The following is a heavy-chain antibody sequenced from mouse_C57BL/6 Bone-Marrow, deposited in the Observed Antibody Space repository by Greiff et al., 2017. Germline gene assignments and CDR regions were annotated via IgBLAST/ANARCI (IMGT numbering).Heavy chain of an antibody. CDR3: ARWDGSSYWYFDV. Sequence: EVQLQQSGPVLVKPGASVKMSCKASGYTFTDYYMNWVKQSHGKSLEWIGVINPYNGGTSYNQKFKGKATLTVDKSSSPAYMGLNSLTSEDSAVYYCARWDGSSYWYFDVWGTGTTVTVSS. CDR1: GYTFTDYY. V-gene: IGHV1-19*01. CDR2: INPYNGGT. J-gene: IGHJ1*03. D-gene: IGHD1-1*01.